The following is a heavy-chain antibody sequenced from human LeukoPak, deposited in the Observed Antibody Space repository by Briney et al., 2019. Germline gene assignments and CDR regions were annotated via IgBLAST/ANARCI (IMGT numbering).Heavy chain of an antibody. D-gene: IGHD4-17*01. Sequence: GGSLRLSCAASGFTFSSYVMHWVRQAPGKGLEWVGVIWYDGSNKYYADSVKGRFTISRDNSKNTLSLQMNSLRAEDTAVYYCVREQYGDDDAFDIWGQGTMVTVSS. V-gene: IGHV3-33*01. CDR1: GFTFSSYV. J-gene: IGHJ3*02. CDR2: IWYDGSNK. CDR3: VREQYGDDDAFDI.